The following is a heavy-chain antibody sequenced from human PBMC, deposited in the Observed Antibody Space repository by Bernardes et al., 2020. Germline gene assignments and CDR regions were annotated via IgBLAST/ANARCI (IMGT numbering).Heavy chain of an antibody. J-gene: IGHJ6*02. D-gene: IGHD3-10*01. CDR1: GFTFSSYC. V-gene: IGHV3-74*01. Sequence: GGSLRLSCAASGFTFSSYCMHWVRQAPGKGLVWVSRINSDGSSTSYADSVKGRFTISRDNAKNTLYLQMNSLRAEDTAVYYCARDYGSEYGMDVWGQGTTVTVSS. CDR3: ARDYGSEYGMDV. CDR2: INSDGSST.